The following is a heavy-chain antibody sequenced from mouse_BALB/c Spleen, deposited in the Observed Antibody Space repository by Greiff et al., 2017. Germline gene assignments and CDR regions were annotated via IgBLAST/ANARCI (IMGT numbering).Heavy chain of an antibody. Sequence: VQLQQSGAELVRPGASVKLSCTASGFNIKDYYMHWVKQRPEQGLEWIGWIDPENGDTEYAPKFQGKATMTADTSSNTAYLQLSSLTSEDTAVYYCNAAADYAMDYWGQGTSVTVSS. CDR2: IDPENGDT. CDR3: NAAADYAMDY. CDR1: GFNIKDYY. V-gene: IGHV14-4*02. J-gene: IGHJ4*01.